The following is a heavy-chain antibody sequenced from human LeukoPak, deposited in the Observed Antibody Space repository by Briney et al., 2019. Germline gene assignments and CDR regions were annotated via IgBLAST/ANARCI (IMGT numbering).Heavy chain of an antibody. J-gene: IGHJ6*03. CDR3: ARVLSSYYYYYMDV. Sequence: SETLSLTCSVSGGSISSGSYYWSWIRQPAGKGLEWIGRIYTSGSTNYNPSLKSRVTISVDTSKNQFSLKLSSVTAADTAVYYCARVLSSYYYYYMDVWGKGTTVTVSS. CDR1: GGSISSGSYY. D-gene: IGHD6-19*01. V-gene: IGHV4-61*02. CDR2: IYTSGST.